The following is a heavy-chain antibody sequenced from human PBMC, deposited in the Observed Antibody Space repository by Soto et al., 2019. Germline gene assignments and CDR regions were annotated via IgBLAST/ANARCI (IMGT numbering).Heavy chain of an antibody. J-gene: IGHJ6*02. CDR1: GFTFSGYW. V-gene: IGHV3-74*01. CDR2: IKRDGSTT. CDR3: ARSNYYYYGMDV. Sequence: SLRLSCAASGFTFSGYWMHWVRQAPGKGLEWVSRIKRDGSTTSYADSVKGRFTISRDNAKNTLYLQMNSLRAEDTAVYYCARSNYYYYGMDVWGQGTTVTVSS.